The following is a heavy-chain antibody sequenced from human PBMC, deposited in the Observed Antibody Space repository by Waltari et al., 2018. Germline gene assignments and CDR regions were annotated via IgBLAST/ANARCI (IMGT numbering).Heavy chain of an antibody. J-gene: IGHJ4*02. Sequence: QVQLQESGPGLVKPSETLSLTCTVSVASISSTSWSWIRQPPGKGLEWIGYIYNSGSTKYNPSLRSRVTISVDTSKNQLSLKLGSVTAADTAVYYCARGDDYVHSLNYWGQGTLVTVSS. CDR2: IYNSGST. D-gene: IGHD3-10*02. CDR3: ARGDDYVHSLNY. CDR1: VASISSTS. V-gene: IGHV4-59*01.